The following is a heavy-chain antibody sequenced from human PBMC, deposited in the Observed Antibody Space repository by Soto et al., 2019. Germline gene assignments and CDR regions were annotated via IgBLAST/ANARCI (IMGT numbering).Heavy chain of an antibody. CDR1: GFAFSSYW. D-gene: IGHD3-3*01. CDR2: IKGDVITT. J-gene: IGHJ5*01. V-gene: IGHV3-74*01. Sequence: EVQLVESGGGLVQPGGSLRLSCAASGFAFSSYWIHWVRQAPGEGLVWVSRIKGDVITTNYEDSVKGRFTISRDNAKNTVFLQMNSLRAEDTAVYFCARGAFGAYYLDSWGQGTLVTVSS. CDR3: ARGAFGAYYLDS.